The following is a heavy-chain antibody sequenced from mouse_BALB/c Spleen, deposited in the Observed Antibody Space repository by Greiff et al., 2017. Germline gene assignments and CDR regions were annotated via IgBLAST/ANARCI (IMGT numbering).Heavy chain of an antibody. CDR3: ARGRGFYDGYYVGFAN. CDR1: GYAFTHYL. CDR2: INPGSGGT. Sequence: VKLMESGAELVRPGTSVKVSCKASGYAFTHYLIEWVKQRPGQGLEWIGVINPGSGGTNYNEKFKGKATLTADKSSSTAYMQLSSLTSDDSAVYFCARGRGFYDGYYVGFANWGQGTLVTVAA. J-gene: IGHJ3*01. D-gene: IGHD2-3*01. V-gene: IGHV1-54*01.